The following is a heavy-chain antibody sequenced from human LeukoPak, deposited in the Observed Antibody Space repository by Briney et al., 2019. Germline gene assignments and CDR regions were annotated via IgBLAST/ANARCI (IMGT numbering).Heavy chain of an antibody. V-gene: IGHV1-18*01. CDR2: ISAYNGNT. CDR3: ARGVDYYDSSGYSYYYYYYMDV. J-gene: IGHJ6*03. Sequence: ASVKVSCKASGYTFTSYGISWVRQAPGQGLEWMGWISAYNGNTNYAQKLQGRVTMTTDTSTSTAYMELRSLRSDDTAVYYCARGVDYYDSSGYSYYYYYYMDVWGKGTTVTVSS. D-gene: IGHD3-22*01. CDR1: GYTFTSYG.